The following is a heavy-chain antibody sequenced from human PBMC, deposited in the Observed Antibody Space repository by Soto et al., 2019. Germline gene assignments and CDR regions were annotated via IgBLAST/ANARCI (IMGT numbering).Heavy chain of an antibody. Sequence: LSLTCAVYGGSFGGYYWSWIRQPPGKGLEWIGEINHSGSTNYNPSLKSRVTISVDTSKNQFYLKLSSVTAADTAVYYCARDVRYYGSGSYGYYYYYGMDVWGQGTTVTVSS. V-gene: IGHV4-34*01. CDR1: GGSFGGYY. J-gene: IGHJ6*02. D-gene: IGHD3-10*01. CDR2: INHSGST. CDR3: ARDVRYYGSGSYGYYYYYGMDV.